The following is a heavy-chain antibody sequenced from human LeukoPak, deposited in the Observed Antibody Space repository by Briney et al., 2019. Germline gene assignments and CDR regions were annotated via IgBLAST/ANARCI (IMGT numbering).Heavy chain of an antibody. J-gene: IGHJ3*02. CDR2: INSDGSST. Sequence: QPGGSLRLSCEASGFTFSRYWMHWVRQAPGKWLVWVSRINSDGSSTTYADSVKGRFTISRDNAKNTLYLQMNSLRAEDTAVYYCASLFYGCSTSSDSFNIWGQGTMLTVSS. CDR3: ASLFYGCSTSSDSFNI. V-gene: IGHV3-74*01. CDR1: GFTFSRYW. D-gene: IGHD6-6*01.